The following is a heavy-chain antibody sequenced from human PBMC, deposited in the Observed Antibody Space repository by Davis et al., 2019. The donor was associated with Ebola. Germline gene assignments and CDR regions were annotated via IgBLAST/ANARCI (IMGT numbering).Heavy chain of an antibody. CDR3: AKGDYGDYATPRY. J-gene: IGHJ4*02. CDR2: ISGSGGST. CDR1: GFTFSNYA. V-gene: IGHV3-23*01. Sequence: PGGSLRLSCAASGFTFSNYAMTWVRQAPGKGLEWVSGISGSGGSTYYADSVKGRFTFSRDNSKNTLYLQMNSLKAGDTAVYYCAKGDYGDYATPRYWGQGTLVTGSS. D-gene: IGHD4-17*01.